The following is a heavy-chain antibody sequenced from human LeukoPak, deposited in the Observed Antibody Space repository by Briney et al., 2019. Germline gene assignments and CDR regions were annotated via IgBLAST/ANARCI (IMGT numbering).Heavy chain of an antibody. CDR2: IFYSGST. CDR1: GGSITTYY. J-gene: IGHJ4*02. D-gene: IGHD3-3*01. V-gene: IGHV4-59*01. Sequence: SETLSLTCTVSGGSITTYYWSWIRQPPGKGLEWIGFIFYSGSTNFNPSLKSRVTISLNTSKTQFSLKLSSVTAADTAVYYCARGTFWSGYYHDYWGQGTLVTVSS. CDR3: ARGTFWSGYYHDY.